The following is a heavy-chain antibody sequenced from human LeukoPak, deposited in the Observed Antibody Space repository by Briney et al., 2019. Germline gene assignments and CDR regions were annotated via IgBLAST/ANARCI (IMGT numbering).Heavy chain of an antibody. CDR1: GYTFTSYG. J-gene: IGHJ6*02. CDR3: ARLKTAPPLYYYYSMAV. D-gene: IGHD6-6*01. CDR2: ISAYNGKT. Sequence: ASVKVSCNASGYTFTSYGIRWVRQAPGQGLEWRGWISAYNGKTNYAQKLQGRVPMTPDTSTSTAYMELSRLRSDDTAVYYCARLKTAPPLYYYYSMAVWGQGTTVTVSS. V-gene: IGHV1-18*01.